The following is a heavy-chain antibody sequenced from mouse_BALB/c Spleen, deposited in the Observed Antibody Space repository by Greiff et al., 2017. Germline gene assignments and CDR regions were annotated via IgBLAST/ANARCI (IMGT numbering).Heavy chain of an antibody. CDR1: GFNIKDTY. J-gene: IGHJ1*01. CDR3: ARVLYYYGSSSWYFDV. D-gene: IGHD1-1*01. Sequence: EVKLMESGAELVKPGASVKLSCTASGFNIKDTYMHWVKQRPEQGLEWIGRIDPANGNTKYDPKFQGKATITADTSSNTAYLQLSSLTSEDTAVYYCARVLYYYGSSSWYFDVWGAGTTVTVSS. CDR2: IDPANGNT. V-gene: IGHV14-3*02.